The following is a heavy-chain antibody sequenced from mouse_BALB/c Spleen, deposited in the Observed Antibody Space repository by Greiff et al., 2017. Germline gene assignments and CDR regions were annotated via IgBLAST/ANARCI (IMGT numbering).Heavy chain of an antibody. CDR2: IDPETGGT. J-gene: IGHJ2*01. CDR1: GYTFTDYE. V-gene: IGHV1-15*01. CDR3: TRKGVRRPYFDY. D-gene: IGHD2-14*01. Sequence: VQLQQSGAELVRPGASVTLSCKASGYTFTDYEMQWVKQTPVHGLEWIGAIDPETGGTAYNQKFKGKATLTADKSSSTAYMELRSLTSEDSAVYYCTRKGVRRPYFDYGGEGTTLTVSS.